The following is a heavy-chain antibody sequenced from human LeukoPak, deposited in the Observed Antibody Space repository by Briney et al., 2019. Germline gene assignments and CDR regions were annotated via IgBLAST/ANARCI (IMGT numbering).Heavy chain of an antibody. D-gene: IGHD3-22*01. J-gene: IGHJ4*02. V-gene: IGHV1-46*01. Sequence: ASVKVSCKASGYTFTSYYMHWVRQAPGRGLEWMGIINPSGGSTSYAQKFQGRVTMTRDTSTSTVYVELSSLRSEDTAVYYCARGPSRTYYYDSSGYRVFDYWGQGTLVTVSS. CDR1: GYTFTSYY. CDR2: INPSGGST. CDR3: ARGPSRTYYYDSSGYRVFDY.